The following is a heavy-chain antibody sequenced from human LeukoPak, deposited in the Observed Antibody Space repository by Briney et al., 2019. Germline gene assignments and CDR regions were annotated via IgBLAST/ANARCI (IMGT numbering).Heavy chain of an antibody. Sequence: GSLRLSCAASGFTFSSYWMSWIRQPAGKGLEWIGRIYTSGSTNYNPSLKRRVTMSVDTSKNQFSLKLSSVTAADTAVYYCARASGDGYILDYWGQGTLVTVSS. D-gene: IGHD5-24*01. CDR2: IYTSGST. V-gene: IGHV4-4*07. CDR3: ARASGDGYILDY. CDR1: GFTFSSYW. J-gene: IGHJ4*02.